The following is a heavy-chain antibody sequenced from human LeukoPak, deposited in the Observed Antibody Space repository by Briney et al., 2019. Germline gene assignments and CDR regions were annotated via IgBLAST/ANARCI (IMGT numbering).Heavy chain of an antibody. V-gene: IGHV1-2*02. Sequence: ASVNVSFKASGYTFTDCYIHWVRQVPGQGLEWMGWVDPNSEGTNHAQKFQGRVTMTRDTYISTAYMELSRLRSDDTAVYYCARVRFFYYGMDVWGQGTTVTVSS. CDR1: GYTFTDCY. CDR2: VDPNSEGT. CDR3: ARVRFFYYGMDV. D-gene: IGHD3-3*01. J-gene: IGHJ6*02.